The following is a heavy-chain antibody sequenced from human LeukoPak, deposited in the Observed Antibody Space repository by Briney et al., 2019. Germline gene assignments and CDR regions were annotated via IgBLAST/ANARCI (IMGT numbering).Heavy chain of an antibody. V-gene: IGHV3-9*01. J-gene: IGHJ3*02. D-gene: IGHD5-18*01. CDR2: ISWNSGSI. CDR1: GFTFDDYA. CDR3: AKVRYGYGTFGAFDI. Sequence: PGRSLRLSCAASGFTFDDYAMHWVRQAPGKGLEWVSGISWNSGSIGYADSVKGRFTISRDNAKNSLYLQMNSLRAEDTALYYCAKVRYGYGTFGAFDIWGQGTMVTVSS.